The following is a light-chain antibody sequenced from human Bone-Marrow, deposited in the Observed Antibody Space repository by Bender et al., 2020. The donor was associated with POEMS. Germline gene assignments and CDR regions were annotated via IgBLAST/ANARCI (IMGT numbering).Light chain of an antibody. CDR2: DVS. V-gene: IGLV2-14*01. J-gene: IGLJ2*01. CDR3: ATWDAKLSGPYVV. CDR1: SSDIGSYKY. Sequence: QSALTQPRSVSASPGQSITISCTGTSSDIGSYKYVSWYQQHPGKAPKLMIYDVSNRPSGVSNRFSGSKSANTASLTISGLQAEDEADYYCATWDAKLSGPYVVFGGGTKLTVL.